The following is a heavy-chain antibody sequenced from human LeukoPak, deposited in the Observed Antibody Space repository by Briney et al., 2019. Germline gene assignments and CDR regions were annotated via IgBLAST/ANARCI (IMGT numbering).Heavy chain of an antibody. V-gene: IGHV4-59*01. J-gene: IGHJ3*02. Sequence: SETLSLTCSLSGGSIDSYYWSWVRQPPGRGLGWIGFMYNSGSPTYNPSLKSRVTISIDTSNKDFSLNLNSVTAADTAVYYCARDSSWQGGEAFDIWGQGTMVTVSS. CDR3: ARDSSWQGGEAFDI. CDR1: GGSIDSYY. CDR2: MYNSGSP. D-gene: IGHD6-13*01.